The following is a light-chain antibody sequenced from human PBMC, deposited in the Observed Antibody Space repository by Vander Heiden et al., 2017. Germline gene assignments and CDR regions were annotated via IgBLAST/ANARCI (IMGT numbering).Light chain of an antibody. CDR2: AAS. Sequence: DIQMTQARSSLSASVGDRVTITCRASQSISSYLNWYQQKPGKAPKLLIYAASSLQSGVPSRFSGSGSGTDFTLTISSLQPEDFATYYCQQSYSTRLPFGGGTKVEIK. V-gene: IGKV1-39*01. J-gene: IGKJ4*01. CDR3: QQSYSTRLP. CDR1: QSISSY.